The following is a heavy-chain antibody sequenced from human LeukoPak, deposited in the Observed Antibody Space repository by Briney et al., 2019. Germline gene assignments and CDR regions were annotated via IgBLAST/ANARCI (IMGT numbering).Heavy chain of an antibody. CDR1: GGTFRSYG. CDR3: ARGLYCSSSTSCYAYGMDV. V-gene: IGHV1-69*01. CDR2: IIPILGTA. J-gene: IGHJ6*02. Sequence: ASVKVSCKASGGTFRSYGLNWVRQAPGQGLEWMGGIIPILGTAKYAQKLQGRVTITADESTSTGYMELSSLRSEDTAVYYCARGLYCSSSTSCYAYGMDVWGQGTTVTVSS. D-gene: IGHD2-2*01.